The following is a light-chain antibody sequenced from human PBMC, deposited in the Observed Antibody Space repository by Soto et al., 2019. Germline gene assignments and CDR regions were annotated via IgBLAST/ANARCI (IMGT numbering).Light chain of an antibody. CDR2: AAS. CDR1: QSISSY. V-gene: IGKV1-39*01. J-gene: IGKJ5*01. CDR3: QQSYSTPSIT. Sequence: DIQITQSPSSLSASVRDSVTITCRASQSISSYLNWYQQKPXKAPKLXXYAASSLQSGVPSRFSGSGSGTDLTLTISSLQPEDFANYYCQQSYSTPSITFGQGTRLEI.